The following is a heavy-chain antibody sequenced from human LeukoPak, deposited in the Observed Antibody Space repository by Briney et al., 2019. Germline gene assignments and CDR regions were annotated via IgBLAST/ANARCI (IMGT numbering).Heavy chain of an antibody. V-gene: IGHV3-23*01. CDR1: GFTVSSNY. CDR2: ISGSAGST. CDR3: AKTQYQLLYWFDP. D-gene: IGHD2-2*01. Sequence: GGSLRLSCAASGFTVSSNYMSWVRQAPGKGLEWVSGISGSAGSTYYADSVKGRFTISRDNSKNTLYLQMNSLRAEDTAVYYCAKTQYQLLYWFDPWGQGTLVTVSS. J-gene: IGHJ5*02.